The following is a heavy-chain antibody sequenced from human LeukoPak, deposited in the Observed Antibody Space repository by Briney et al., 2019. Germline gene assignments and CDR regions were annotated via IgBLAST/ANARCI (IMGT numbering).Heavy chain of an antibody. CDR1: GGSISSYY. V-gene: IGHV4-59*08. CDR3: ARHKVTPYYYDSSGPYAFDI. Sequence: SETLSLTCTVSGGSISSYYWSWIRLPPGKGLEWIGYIYYSGSTNYNPSLKSRVTISVDTSKNQFSLKLSSVTAADTAVYYCARHKVTPYYYDSSGPYAFDIWGQGTMVTVSS. CDR2: IYYSGST. D-gene: IGHD3-22*01. J-gene: IGHJ3*02.